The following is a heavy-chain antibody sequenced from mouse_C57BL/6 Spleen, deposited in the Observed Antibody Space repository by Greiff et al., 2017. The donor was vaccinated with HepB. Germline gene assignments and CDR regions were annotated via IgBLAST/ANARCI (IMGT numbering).Heavy chain of an antibody. D-gene: IGHD2-1*01. J-gene: IGHJ1*03. CDR3: ARVYGNFWYFDV. Sequence: EVKVEESGGGLVKPGGSLKLSCAASGFTFSSYAMSWVRQTPEKRLEWVATISDGGSYTYYPDNVKGRFTISRDNAKNNLYLQMSHLKSEDTAMYYCARVYGNFWYFDVWGTGTTVTVSS. V-gene: IGHV5-4*03. CDR2: ISDGGSYT. CDR1: GFTFSSYA.